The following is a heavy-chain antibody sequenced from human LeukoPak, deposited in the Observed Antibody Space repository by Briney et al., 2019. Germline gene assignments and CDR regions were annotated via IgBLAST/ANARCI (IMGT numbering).Heavy chain of an antibody. V-gene: IGHV4-34*01. CDR1: GGSFSGYY. D-gene: IGHD6-19*01. Sequence: SETLSLTCAVYGGSFSGYYWSWIRQPPGKGLEWIGEINHSGSTNYNPSLESRVTISVDTSKNQFSLKLSSVTAADTAVYYCATARAGAAFRWFDPWGQGTLVTVSS. CDR3: ATARAGAAFRWFDP. CDR2: INHSGST. J-gene: IGHJ5*02.